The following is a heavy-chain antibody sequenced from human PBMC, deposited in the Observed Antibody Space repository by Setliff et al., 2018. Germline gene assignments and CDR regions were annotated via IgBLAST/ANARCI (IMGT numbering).Heavy chain of an antibody. CDR3: VCFSWRGCSGDTCYSGDDAVDM. Sequence: GGSLRLSCAASGFAFRTHPMHWVRQAPGKGLEWLAVTSYDGINQYYADSVQGRFTIFRDNSKNTLYLQMNSLRVEDSAVYYCVCFSWRGCSGDTCYSGDDAVDMWGQGTVVTVSS. J-gene: IGHJ3*02. D-gene: IGHD2-15*01. CDR2: TSYDGINQ. CDR1: GFAFRTHP. V-gene: IGHV3-30*01.